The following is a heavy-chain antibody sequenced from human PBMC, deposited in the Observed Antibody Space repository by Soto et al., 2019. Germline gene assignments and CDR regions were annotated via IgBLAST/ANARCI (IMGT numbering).Heavy chain of an antibody. CDR1: GGTFSSYT. Sequence: SVKVSCKASGGTFSSYTISWVRQAPGQGLEWMGRIIPILGIANYAQKFQGRVTITADKSTSTAYMELSSLRSEDTAVYYCAASGDCSGGSCYPVYYYYYGMDVWGQGTTVTVSS. D-gene: IGHD2-15*01. CDR3: AASGDCSGGSCYPVYYYYYGMDV. J-gene: IGHJ6*02. V-gene: IGHV1-69*02. CDR2: IIPILGIA.